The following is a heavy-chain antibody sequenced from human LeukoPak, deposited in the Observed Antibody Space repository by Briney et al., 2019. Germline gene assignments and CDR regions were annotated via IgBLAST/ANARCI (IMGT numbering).Heavy chain of an antibody. V-gene: IGHV3-23*01. CDR1: GFTFSSNA. Sequence: GGSLRLSCAASGFTFSSNAMSWVRQAPGKGLEWVSGISGNGDSTYYADSAKGRFTISRDNSKNTLYLQMNSLRAEDTAVYYCAKDRYGSGSSIDYWGQGTLVTVSS. D-gene: IGHD3-10*01. J-gene: IGHJ4*02. CDR3: AKDRYGSGSSIDY. CDR2: ISGNGDST.